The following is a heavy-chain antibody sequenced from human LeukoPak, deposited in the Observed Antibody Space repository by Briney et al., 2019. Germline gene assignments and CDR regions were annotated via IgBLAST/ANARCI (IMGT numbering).Heavy chain of an antibody. V-gene: IGHV3-74*01. CDR3: ARDGELYYYDSSGYYDY. J-gene: IGHJ4*02. Sequence: GGSLRLSCPASGFTFSSYWMHWVRQAPGKGLVWVSRINSDGSSTSYADSVKGRFTISRDNAKNTLYLQMNSLRAEDTAVYYCARDGELYYYDSSGYYDYWGQGTLVTVSS. D-gene: IGHD3-22*01. CDR1: GFTFSSYW. CDR2: INSDGSST.